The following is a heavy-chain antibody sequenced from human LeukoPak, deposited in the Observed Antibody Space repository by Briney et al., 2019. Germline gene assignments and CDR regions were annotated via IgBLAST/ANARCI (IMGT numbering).Heavy chain of an antibody. Sequence: LRLSCAASGFTFSDYYWSWIRQPPGKGLEWIGYIYHSGSTYYNPSLKSRVTISVDRSKNQFSLKLSSVTAADTAVYYCARVTLGGYCSSTSCHSDAFDIWGQGTMVTVSS. V-gene: IGHV4-30-2*01. D-gene: IGHD2-2*01. J-gene: IGHJ3*02. CDR2: IYHSGST. CDR1: GFTFSDYY. CDR3: ARVTLGGYCSSTSCHSDAFDI.